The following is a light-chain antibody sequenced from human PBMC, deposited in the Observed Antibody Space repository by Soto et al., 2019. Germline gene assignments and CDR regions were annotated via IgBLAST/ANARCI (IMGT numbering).Light chain of an antibody. CDR2: KAS. CDR3: QHYNRYSPWT. CDR1: QTISSW. V-gene: IGKV1-5*03. J-gene: IGKJ1*01. Sequence: DIQMTQSRSTLSGSVGDRVTITCRASQTISSWLAWYQQKPGKAPKLLIYKASTLKSGVPSRFSGSGSGTEFTLTISSLQPDDFATYYCQHYNRYSPWTFGQGTKVDIK.